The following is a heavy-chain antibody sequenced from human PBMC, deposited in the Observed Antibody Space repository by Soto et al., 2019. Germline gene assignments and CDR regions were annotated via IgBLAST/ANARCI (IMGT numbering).Heavy chain of an antibody. CDR2: IYYSGST. D-gene: IGHD3-3*01. CDR3: ARPEGGGFWSGYYTHYYYGMDV. CDR1: GGSISSSSYY. Sequence: SETLSLTCTVSGGSISSSSYYWGWIRQPPGKGLEWIGSIYYSGSTYYNPSLKSRVTIPVDTSKNQFSLKLSSVTAADTAVNYCARPEGGGFWSGYYTHYYYGMDVWGQGTTVTVSS. V-gene: IGHV4-39*01. J-gene: IGHJ6*02.